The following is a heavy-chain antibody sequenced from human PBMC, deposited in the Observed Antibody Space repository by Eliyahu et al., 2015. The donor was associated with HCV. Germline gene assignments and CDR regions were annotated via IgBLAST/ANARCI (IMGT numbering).Heavy chain of an antibody. V-gene: IGHV3-21*01. CDR3: ARDHDSSGWYGEGHFDY. Sequence: EVQVVESGGGLVKPGGSLRLSCAASGFAFXXXTMNWVRQAPGKGLGWVSSISNSGTYIYYADSVKGRFTISRDNAKNSLYLQMNSLRAEDTPVYFCARDHDSSGWYGEGHFDYWGQGTLVTVSS. J-gene: IGHJ4*02. D-gene: IGHD6-19*01. CDR2: ISNSGTYI. CDR1: GFAFXXXT.